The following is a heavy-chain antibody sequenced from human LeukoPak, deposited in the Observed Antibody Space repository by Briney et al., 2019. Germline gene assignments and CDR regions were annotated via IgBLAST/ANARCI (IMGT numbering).Heavy chain of an antibody. CDR2: IYDDNT. CDR1: GFTVSAYA. V-gene: IGHV3-53*01. CDR3: ARDGDSSSHYYYYGMDV. J-gene: IGHJ6*02. Sequence: GGALRLSCAASGFTVSAYAMAWVPQAPGKGLEWVSTIYDDNTYYADSVKGRFTISRDNSKNTLYLKMNSLRAEDTAVYYCARDGDSSSHYYYYGMDVWGQGTTVTVSS. D-gene: IGHD6-13*01.